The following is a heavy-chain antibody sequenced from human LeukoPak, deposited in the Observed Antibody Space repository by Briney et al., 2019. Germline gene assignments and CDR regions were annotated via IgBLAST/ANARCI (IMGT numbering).Heavy chain of an antibody. J-gene: IGHJ4*02. CDR2: INTNAGNP. V-gene: IGHV7-4-1*02. Sequence: ASVKVSCKASGYTFTSYAMNWVRQAPGQGLEWMGWINTNAGNPTYAQGFTGRFVFSLDTSVSTAYLQISSLKAEDTAVYYCARGSEGVLLWFGELLPFDYWGQGTLVTVSS. D-gene: IGHD3-10*01. CDR3: ARGSEGVLLWFGELLPFDY. CDR1: GYTFTSYA.